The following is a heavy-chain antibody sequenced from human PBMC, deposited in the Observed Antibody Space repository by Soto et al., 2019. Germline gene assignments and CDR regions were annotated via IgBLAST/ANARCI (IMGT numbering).Heavy chain of an antibody. D-gene: IGHD6-6*01. CDR2: ISTSGGNT. J-gene: IGHJ4*02. V-gene: IGHV3-23*01. CDR1: GFTFSNYA. CDR3: AKERAARGIDY. Sequence: EVQLLESGGGLVQPGGSLRLSCAASGFTFSNYALTWVRQAPGKGLEWVSNISTSGGNTDYADSVRGRFTISRDNSKNTVYLQMNSLRGEDTAIHYCAKERAARGIDYWGQGTLVTVSS.